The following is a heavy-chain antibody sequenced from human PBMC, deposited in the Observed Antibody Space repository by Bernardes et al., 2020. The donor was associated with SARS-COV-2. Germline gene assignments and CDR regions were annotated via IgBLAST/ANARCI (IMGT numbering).Heavy chain of an antibody. CDR3: ARGGYYYDSSGYYYEIDY. V-gene: IGHV3-74*01. D-gene: IGHD3-22*01. Sequence: GGSLRLSCAASGFTFSNYWMHWVRQVPGKGLVWVSRINSDGDSTNYADSVKGRFTISRDNAKNTLYLQMNSLRAEDTAVYYCARGGYYYDSSGYYYEIDYWGQGTLVTVSS. CDR1: GFTFSNYW. J-gene: IGHJ4*02. CDR2: INSDGDST.